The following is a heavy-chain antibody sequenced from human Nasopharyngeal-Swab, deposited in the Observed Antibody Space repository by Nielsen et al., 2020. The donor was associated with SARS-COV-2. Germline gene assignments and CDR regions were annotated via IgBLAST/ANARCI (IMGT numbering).Heavy chain of an antibody. CDR3: ASSGQGDVDY. CDR2: ISAYNGNT. D-gene: IGHD3-16*01. V-gene: IGHV1-18*01. J-gene: IGHJ4*02. Sequence: WVRQAPGQGLEWMGWISAYNGNTNYAQKLQGRVTTTTDTSTSTAYMELRSLRSDDTAVYYCASSGQGDVDYWGQGTLVTVSS.